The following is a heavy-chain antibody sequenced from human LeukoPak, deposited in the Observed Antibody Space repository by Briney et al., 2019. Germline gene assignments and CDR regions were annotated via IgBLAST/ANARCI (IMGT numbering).Heavy chain of an antibody. J-gene: IGHJ6*03. D-gene: IGHD3-22*01. CDR1: GFTFSSYG. V-gene: IGHV3-30*02. CDR2: IRYDGSNK. CDR3: AKDMIVWFSLYYYYYMDV. Sequence: TWGSLRRSAAASGFTFSSYGMHWVPQAPGKGLMGVAFIRYDGSNKYYADYVKSRFTISRDNSKNTLYLQMNSLRAEDTAVYYCAKDMIVWFSLYYYYYMDVWGKGTTVTISS.